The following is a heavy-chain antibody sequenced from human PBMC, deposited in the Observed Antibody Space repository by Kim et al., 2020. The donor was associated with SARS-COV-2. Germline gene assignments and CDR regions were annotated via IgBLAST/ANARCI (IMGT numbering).Heavy chain of an antibody. Sequence: GGSLRLSCAASGFTFCSYAMHWVRQAPGKGLEWVAVISYDGSNKYYADSVKGRFTISRDNSKNTLYLQMNSLRAEDTAVYYCAREHYGDPSFDYWGQGTLVTVSS. CDR1: GFTFCSYA. J-gene: IGHJ4*02. D-gene: IGHD4-17*01. CDR3: AREHYGDPSFDY. CDR2: ISYDGSNK. V-gene: IGHV3-30*04.